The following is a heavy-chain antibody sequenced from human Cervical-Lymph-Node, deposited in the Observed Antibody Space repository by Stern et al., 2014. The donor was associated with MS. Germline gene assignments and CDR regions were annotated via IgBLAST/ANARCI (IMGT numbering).Heavy chain of an antibody. V-gene: IGHV1-2*02. J-gene: IGHJ4*02. CDR2: INANSGGT. CDR1: GFTFTSCY. Sequence: QVQLVQSGAEVRRPGASVKVACKASGFTFTSCYMHWVRQAPGQGLEWTGWINANSGGTNSAQKFQGRVTKTRDTSISTVYMDLTGLTSDDTAIYYCARDMSTVTTPYFDYWGQGTLVTVPS. D-gene: IGHD4-17*01. CDR3: ARDMSTVTTPYFDY.